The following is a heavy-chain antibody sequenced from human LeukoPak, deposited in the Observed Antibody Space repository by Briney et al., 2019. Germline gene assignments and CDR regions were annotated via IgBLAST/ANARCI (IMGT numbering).Heavy chain of an antibody. D-gene: IGHD6-19*01. V-gene: IGHV1-2*02. CDR1: GYTFTGYY. J-gene: IGHJ5*01. CDR3: AWGYSSGWFDY. Sequence: RAASVTVSCMASGYTFTGYYMHWVRQAPGQGLEWMGWINHSCGGTNYAQKSQGRVTMPRDTSISTAYMEVSSLRSDDTAIYFCAWGYSSGWFDYWGQGTLVTVSS. CDR2: INHSCGGT.